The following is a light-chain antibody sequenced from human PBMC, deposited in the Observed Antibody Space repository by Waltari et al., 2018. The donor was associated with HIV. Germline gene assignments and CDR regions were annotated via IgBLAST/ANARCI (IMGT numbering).Light chain of an antibody. CDR3: CSFAGSYIV. V-gene: IGLV2-11*01. J-gene: IGLJ1*01. CDR1: SSDVGAYNR. CDR2: DVR. Sequence: QSALTQPRSASGSPGQSVTISCTGTSSDVGAYNRVSWYQQHPGKAPKVVIYDVRERPAGVPDRFSGSKSANTASLTISGLQADDEADYHCCSFAGSYIVFGTGTKVTVL.